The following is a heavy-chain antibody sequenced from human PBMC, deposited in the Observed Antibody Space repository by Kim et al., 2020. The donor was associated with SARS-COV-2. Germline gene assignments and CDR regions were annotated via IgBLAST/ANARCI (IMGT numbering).Heavy chain of an antibody. V-gene: IGHV2-5*02. J-gene: IGHJ4*02. CDR2: IYWDDDK. CDR3: AHRRYYGGDFDY. D-gene: IGHD3-3*01. Sequence: SGPTLVKPTQTLTLTCTFSGFSLSTSGVGVDWIRQPPEKALEWLAVIYWDDDKRYSPSLKSKLTITKDTSKNQVVLTMTKMDPVDTATYYCAHRRYYGGDFDYWGQGTLVTVSS. CDR1: GFSLSTSGVG.